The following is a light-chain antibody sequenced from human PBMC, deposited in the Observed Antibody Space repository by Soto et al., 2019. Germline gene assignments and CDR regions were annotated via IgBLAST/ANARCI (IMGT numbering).Light chain of an antibody. CDR3: QQYNSYSYT. J-gene: IGKJ2*01. CDR1: QSISSW. V-gene: IGKV1-5*01. Sequence: DIQMTQSPSTLSASVGDRFTITCRASQSISSWLAWYQQKPGKAPKLLIYDASSLESGVPARFSGIGSGTHFTLTISSLQPHDFGTYYCQQYNSYSYTFGQGTKVDIK. CDR2: DAS.